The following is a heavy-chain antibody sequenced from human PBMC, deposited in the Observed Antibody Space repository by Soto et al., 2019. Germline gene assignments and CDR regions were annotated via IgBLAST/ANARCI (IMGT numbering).Heavy chain of an antibody. V-gene: IGHV3-33*01. Sequence: QVQLVESGGGVVQPGRSLRLSCAASGFTFSSYGMHWVRQAPGKGLEWVAVIWYDGGNKYYADSVQGRFTISRDNSKNTLYLQMNSLRAEDTAVYYCARGIAAAGAPRYYYYGMDVWGQGTTVTVSS. CDR2: IWYDGGNK. J-gene: IGHJ6*02. CDR3: ARGIAAAGAPRYYYYGMDV. CDR1: GFTFSSYG. D-gene: IGHD6-13*01.